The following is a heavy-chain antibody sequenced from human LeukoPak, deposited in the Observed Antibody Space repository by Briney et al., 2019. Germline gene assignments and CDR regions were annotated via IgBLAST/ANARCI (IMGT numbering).Heavy chain of an antibody. CDR2: ITSNGIDT. D-gene: IGHD4-23*01. CDR1: GFTFSSYA. Sequence: GGSLRLSCSVSGFTFSSYAMHWLRQAPGKGLEYVSAITSNGIDTYYADSVKGRFTISRDNSKDTVSLQMSSLRLEDTAVYYCVKGLSGNESDYSGQGTLVTVSS. J-gene: IGHJ4*02. V-gene: IGHV3-64D*09. CDR3: VKGLSGNESDY.